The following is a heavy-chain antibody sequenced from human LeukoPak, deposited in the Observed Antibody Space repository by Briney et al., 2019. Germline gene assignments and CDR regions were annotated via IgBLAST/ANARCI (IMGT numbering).Heavy chain of an antibody. Sequence: GGSLRLSCAASGFTFSSYAMHWVRQAPGKGLEWVAVISYDGSNKYYADSVKGRFTISRDNSKNTLYLQMNSLRAEDTAVYYCARLDSSDAFDIWGQGTMVTVSS. J-gene: IGHJ3*02. CDR3: ARLDSSDAFDI. V-gene: IGHV3-30-3*01. CDR2: ISYDGSNK. D-gene: IGHD3-22*01. CDR1: GFTFSSYA.